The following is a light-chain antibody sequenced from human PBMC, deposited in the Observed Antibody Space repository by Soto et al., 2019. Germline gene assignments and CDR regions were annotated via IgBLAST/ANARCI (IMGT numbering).Light chain of an antibody. CDR3: QSYDRSLSGWV. CDR1: RSNIGADFG. J-gene: IGLJ3*02. CDR2: VNT. V-gene: IGLV1-40*01. Sequence: QAVVTQPPSVSGAPGQTITISCTGSRSNIGADFGVHWYQQLPGAAPKLVIFVNTNRPSGVPDRFSGSKSGTSASLAITGLQAEDEADYYCQSYDRSLSGWVFGTGTKLTVL.